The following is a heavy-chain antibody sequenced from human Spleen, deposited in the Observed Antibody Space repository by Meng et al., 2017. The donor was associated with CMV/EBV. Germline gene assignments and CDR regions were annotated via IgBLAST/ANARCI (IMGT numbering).Heavy chain of an antibody. CDR1: GLTLTSSGVG. D-gene: IGHD3-3*01. CDR2: IYGNDDK. Sequence: SGPTLVKPTETLTLTCTFSGLTLTSSGVGVGWIRQPPGKALEWLGIIYGNDDKYYTPSLTSRLTITKDTSRNQVVLSMTNMDPVDTATYYCAHRPGPSGRFNSWGQGMLVTVSS. CDR3: AHRPGPSGRFNS. V-gene: IGHV2-5*01. J-gene: IGHJ5*01.